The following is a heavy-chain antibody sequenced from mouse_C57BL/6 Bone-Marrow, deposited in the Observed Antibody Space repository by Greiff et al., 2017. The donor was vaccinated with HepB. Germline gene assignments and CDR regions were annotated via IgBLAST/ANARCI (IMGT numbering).Heavy chain of an antibody. V-gene: IGHV10-3*01. D-gene: IGHD1-1*01. Sequence: GGGLVQPKGSLKLSCAASGFTFNTYAMHWVRQAPGKGLEWVARLRSKSSNYATYYADSVKDRFTISRDDSQSMLYLQMNNLKTEDTAMYYCVRDSYNYAMDYWGQGTSVTVSS. CDR3: VRDSYNYAMDY. J-gene: IGHJ4*01. CDR2: LRSKSSNYAT. CDR1: GFTFNTYA.